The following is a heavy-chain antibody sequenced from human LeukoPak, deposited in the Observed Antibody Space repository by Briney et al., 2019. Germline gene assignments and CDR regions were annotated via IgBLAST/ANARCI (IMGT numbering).Heavy chain of an antibody. CDR3: ARQPYYYDSSGDYGDFDY. CDR2: ISSSGSTI. Sequence: PGGSLRLSCAASGFTFSSYEMNWVRQAPGKGLEWVSYISSSGSTIYYADSVKGRFTISRDNAKNSLYLQMNSLRAEDTAVYYCARQPYYYDSSGDYGDFDYWGQGTLVTVSS. J-gene: IGHJ4*02. CDR1: GFTFSSYE. D-gene: IGHD3-22*01. V-gene: IGHV3-48*03.